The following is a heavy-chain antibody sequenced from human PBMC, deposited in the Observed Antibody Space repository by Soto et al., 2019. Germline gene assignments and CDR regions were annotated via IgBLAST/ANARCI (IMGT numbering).Heavy chain of an antibody. Sequence: QVQLVESGGGVVQPGRSLRLSCAASGFTFSYHALNWVRQAPGKGLEWVAVISYDGDNKYLAESVKGRFTISRYNSKNTLSLQRNSPRAEETAMYVCARGTTTSAFYAIDVWGQGTTVTVSS. D-gene: IGHD1-1*01. CDR3: ARGTTTSAFYAIDV. CDR2: ISYDGDNK. CDR1: GFTFSYHA. V-gene: IGHV3-30-3*01. J-gene: IGHJ6*02.